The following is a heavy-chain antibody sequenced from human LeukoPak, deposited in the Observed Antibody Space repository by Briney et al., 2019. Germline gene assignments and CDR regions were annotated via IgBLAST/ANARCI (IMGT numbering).Heavy chain of an antibody. J-gene: IGHJ5*02. CDR3: ARQATVPPVDP. D-gene: IGHD4-17*01. Sequence: SETLSLTCTVSGGSISSSSYYWGWIRQPPGKGLEWIGSIYYSGSTYYNPSLKSRVTISVDTSKNQFSLKLTSVTAADTAVNYCARQATVPPVDPWGQGTLVIVSS. CDR2: IYYSGST. CDR1: GGSISSSSYY. V-gene: IGHV4-39*01.